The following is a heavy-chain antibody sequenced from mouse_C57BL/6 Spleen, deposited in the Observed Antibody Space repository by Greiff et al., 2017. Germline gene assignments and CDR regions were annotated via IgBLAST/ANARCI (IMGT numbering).Heavy chain of an antibody. CDR2: ISYDGSN. J-gene: IGHJ1*03. CDR1: GYSIPSGYY. V-gene: IGHV3-6*01. Sequence: DVKLQESGPGLVKPSQSLSLTCSVTGYSIPSGYYWNWIRQFPGNKLEWMGYISYDGSNNYNPSLKNRISITRDTSKNQFFLKLNSVTTEDTATYYCAREGSLYWYFDVWGTGTTVTVSS. D-gene: IGHD6-2*01. CDR3: AREGSLYWYFDV.